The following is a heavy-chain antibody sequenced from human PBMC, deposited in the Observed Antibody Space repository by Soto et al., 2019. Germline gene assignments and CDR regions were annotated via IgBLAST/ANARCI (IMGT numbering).Heavy chain of an antibody. CDR2: INPNSGRT. Sequence: QVQLVQSGDEVKKPGASVKVSCKTSGYTVIAYYLHWVRQAPGQGLEWMGWINPNSGRTNYAQNFQGRVTLTGDTYISTAYMELSSLSSDDTAVYYCANDRGSGWYEDFDYWGQGTLVTVSS. V-gene: IGHV1-2*02. CDR3: ANDRGSGWYEDFDY. CDR1: GYTVIAYY. D-gene: IGHD6-19*01. J-gene: IGHJ4*02.